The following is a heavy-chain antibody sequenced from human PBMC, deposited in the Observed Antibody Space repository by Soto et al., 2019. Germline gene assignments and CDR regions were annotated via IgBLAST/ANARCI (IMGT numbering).Heavy chain of an antibody. J-gene: IGHJ5*02. CDR2: INHSGST. D-gene: IGHD2-2*01. CDR1: GGSFSGYY. Sequence: SETLSLTCAVYGGSFSGYYWSWIRQPPGKGLEWIGEINHSGSTNYNPSLKSRVTISVDTSKNQFSLKLSSVTAADTAVYYCARDRCSYCSSTRKGGWFDPWGQGTLVTVSS. V-gene: IGHV4-34*01. CDR3: ARDRCSYCSSTRKGGWFDP.